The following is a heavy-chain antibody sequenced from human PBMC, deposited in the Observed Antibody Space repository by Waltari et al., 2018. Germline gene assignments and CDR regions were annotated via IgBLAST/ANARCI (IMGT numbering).Heavy chain of an antibody. V-gene: IGHV4-34*01. CDR2: INHSGST. D-gene: IGHD5-18*01. J-gene: IGHJ5*02. Sequence: QVQLQQWGAGLLKPSETLSLTCAVYGGSFSGYYWSWIRQPPGKGLEWIGEINHSGSTNYSPSRKSRVTISVDTSKNQFSLNLSSVTAADTAVYYCASRSRIQRGYSYGSWGQGTLVTVSS. CDR3: ASRSRIQRGYSYGS. CDR1: GGSFSGYY.